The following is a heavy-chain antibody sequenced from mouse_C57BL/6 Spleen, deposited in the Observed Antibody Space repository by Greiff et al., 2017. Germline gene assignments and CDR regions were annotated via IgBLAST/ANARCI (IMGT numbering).Heavy chain of an antibody. J-gene: IGHJ1*03. V-gene: IGHV5-17*01. CDR3: AREDYYGSSPYWYFDV. D-gene: IGHD1-1*01. CDR1: GFTFSDYG. Sequence: EVKLQESGGGLVKPGGSLKLSCAASGFTFSDYGMHWVRQAPEKGLEWVAYISSGGSTIYYADTVKGRFTISRDNAKNTLFLQRTSLRSEDTAMYYCAREDYYGSSPYWYFDVWGTGTSVTVSS. CDR2: ISSGGSTI.